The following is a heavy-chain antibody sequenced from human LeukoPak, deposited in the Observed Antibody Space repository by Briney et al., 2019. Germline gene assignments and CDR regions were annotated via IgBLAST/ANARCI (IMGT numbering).Heavy chain of an antibody. V-gene: IGHV4-59*07. CDR2: IYYGGNT. J-gene: IGHJ6*03. CDR3: ARATFYFYMDV. CDR1: GGYITTYY. Sequence: SDTLSLTCTVAGGYITTYYWTWIRQPPGKGLEWIGYIYYGGNTNYNPSLNSRVTISVDTSKSQISLNLSSVTAADTATYYCARATFYFYMDVWGKGTTVIVSS.